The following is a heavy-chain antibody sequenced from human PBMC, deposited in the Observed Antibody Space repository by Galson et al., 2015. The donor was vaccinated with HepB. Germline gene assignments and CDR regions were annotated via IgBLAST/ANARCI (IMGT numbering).Heavy chain of an antibody. CDR1: GFTFSSYA. CDR2: ISVSGTT. D-gene: IGHD1-26*01. J-gene: IGHJ4*02. V-gene: IGHV3-23*01. CDR3: AKDASRSYHGRGDY. Sequence: SLRLSCAASGFTFSSYAMSWVRQGPGKGLEWVSTISVSGTTYYADSVKGRFTISRDNSKNTLYLQMNSLRAEDTAVYYCAKDASRSYHGRGDYWGQGTLVTVSS.